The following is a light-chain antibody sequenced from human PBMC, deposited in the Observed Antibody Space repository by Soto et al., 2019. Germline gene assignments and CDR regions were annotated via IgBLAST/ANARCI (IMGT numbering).Light chain of an antibody. CDR1: NIESKI. J-gene: IGLJ1*01. V-gene: IGLV3-21*02. CDR3: QVWDISSDQYL. CDR2: DDG. Sequence: SYELTQPPSVSVAPGQTARISCGGNNIESKIVHCYQQRPGQAPVLVLYDDGNRPSGIPERLSGSNSGSTATLTISSVEASDEADYFCQVWDISSDQYLFGPGTKVTVL.